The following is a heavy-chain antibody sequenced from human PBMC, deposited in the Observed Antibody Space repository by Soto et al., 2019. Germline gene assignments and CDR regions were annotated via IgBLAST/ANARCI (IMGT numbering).Heavy chain of an antibody. D-gene: IGHD1-26*01. CDR1: GFTFSSYW. J-gene: IGHJ6*01. CDR3: ARELYKDLGGYYYGMDV. V-gene: IGHV3-7*03. CDR2: IKQDGSEK. Sequence: LRLSCAASGFTFSSYWMSWVRQAPGKGLEWVANIKQDGSEKYYVDSVRGRFTISRDNAKSSLYLQMNSLRAEDTAVYYCARELYKDLGGYYYGMDVWGQGTTVTVSS.